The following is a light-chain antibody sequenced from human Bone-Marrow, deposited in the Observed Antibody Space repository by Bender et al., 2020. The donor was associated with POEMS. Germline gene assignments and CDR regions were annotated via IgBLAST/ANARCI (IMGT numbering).Light chain of an antibody. CDR3: SLHASDNTLL. CDR2: EVS. CDR1: SSDVGSSNG. Sequence: QSALTQPASVSGSPGQSITISCTGTSSDVGSSNGVSWFQQSPGTAPKLIIYEVSNRPSGVPDRFSGSKSGNMPSLTISGLQAEDEADYYCSLHASDNTLLFGGGTKVTVL. J-gene: IGLJ2*01. V-gene: IGLV2-18*01.